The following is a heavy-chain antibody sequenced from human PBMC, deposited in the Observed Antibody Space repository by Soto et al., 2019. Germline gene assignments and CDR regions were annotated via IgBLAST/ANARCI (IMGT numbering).Heavy chain of an antibody. Sequence: EVQLVESGGGLVQPGGSLRLSCAASGFTFSNDWMTWVRQAPGKGLEWVANIKKDGSKKSYLDSVWGRFTISRDNAKNSLYLEMNSLRAEDTALYYCPRDVSPGNSNSYFDAFDIWGQWTMVTVSS. D-gene: IGHD3-10*01. CDR1: GFTFSNDW. CDR3: PRDVSPGNSNSYFDAFDI. CDR2: IKKDGSKK. V-gene: IGHV3-7*05. J-gene: IGHJ3*02.